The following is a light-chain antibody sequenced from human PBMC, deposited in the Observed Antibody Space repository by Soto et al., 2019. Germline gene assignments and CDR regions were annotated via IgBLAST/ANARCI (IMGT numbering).Light chain of an antibody. V-gene: IGKV3-20*01. J-gene: IGKJ1*01. CDR1: QSIDNRY. CDR3: QQYFGSPWT. CDR2: ATS. Sequence: EIVLTQSPSTLSSSPGERATLSCRASQSIDNRYLAWYQHKPGQAPRLLIYATSSRATGIPDRFGGSGSGTDFTLTINRLEAEDFAVYYCQQYFGSPWTFGQGTKVDIK.